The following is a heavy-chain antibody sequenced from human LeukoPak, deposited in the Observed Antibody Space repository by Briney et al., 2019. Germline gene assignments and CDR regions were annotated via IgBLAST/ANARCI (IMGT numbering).Heavy chain of an antibody. D-gene: IGHD3-22*01. V-gene: IGHV3-33*01. Sequence: PGRSLRLSCAASGFTFSSYGMHWVRQAPGEGLEWVAVIWYDGSNKYYADSVKGRFTISRDNSKNTLYLQMNSLRAEDTAVYYCARDMQNYHDSSGYIGYFDYWGQGTLVTVSS. CDR1: GFTFSSYG. CDR3: ARDMQNYHDSSGYIGYFDY. J-gene: IGHJ4*02. CDR2: IWYDGSNK.